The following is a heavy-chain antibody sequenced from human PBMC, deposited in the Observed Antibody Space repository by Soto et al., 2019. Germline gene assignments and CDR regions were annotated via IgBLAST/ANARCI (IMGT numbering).Heavy chain of an antibody. CDR1: GYTLTELS. Sequence: ASVKVSCKVSGYTLTELSMHWVRQAPGKGLEWMGGFDPEDGETIYAQKFQGRVTMTEDTSTSTAYMELSSLRSDDTAVYYCARDSKYSAAGPSWYGPWGQGTLVTV. V-gene: IGHV1-24*01. CDR2: FDPEDGET. CDR3: ARDSKYSAAGPSWYGP. J-gene: IGHJ5*02. D-gene: IGHD6-13*01.